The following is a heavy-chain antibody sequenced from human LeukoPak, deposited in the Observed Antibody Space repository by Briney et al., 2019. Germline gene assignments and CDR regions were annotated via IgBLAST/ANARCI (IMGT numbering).Heavy chain of an antibody. V-gene: IGHV3-7*01. J-gene: IGHJ4*02. CDR2: IKEDRTAD. D-gene: IGHD1-1*01. Sequence: GGSLRLSCAASGFSFRDFWMAWVRQAPGKGLEWVAHIKEDRTADYYVDSVKGRFSISNDDGKNSLHLQMNSLRVEDTAVYYCVRGGWELDYWGQGTLVTVSS. CDR3: VRGGWELDY. CDR1: GFSFRDFW.